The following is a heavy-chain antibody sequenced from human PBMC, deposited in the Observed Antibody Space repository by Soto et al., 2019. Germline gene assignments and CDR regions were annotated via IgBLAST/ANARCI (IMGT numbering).Heavy chain of an antibody. CDR1: GYTFTSYA. D-gene: IGHD6-13*01. V-gene: IGHV1-3*01. CDR2: INAGNGNT. Sequence: GASVKVSCKASGYTFTSYAMHWVRQAPGQRLEWMGWINAGNGNTKYSQKFQGRVTITRDTSASTAYMELSSLRSEDTAVYYCARDAQYSSSWYYFDYWGQGTLVTVSS. J-gene: IGHJ4*02. CDR3: ARDAQYSSSWYYFDY.